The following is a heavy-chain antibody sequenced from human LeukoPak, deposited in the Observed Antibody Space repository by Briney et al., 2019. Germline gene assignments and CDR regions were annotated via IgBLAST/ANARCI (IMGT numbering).Heavy chain of an antibody. D-gene: IGHD1-26*01. J-gene: IGHJ4*02. V-gene: IGHV3-49*04. Sequence: GGSLRVSCAASGFTFSSYAISWVRQAPGKGLEWVSLIRSKAYGGTPEYAASVKDRFTISRDDSKSIAYLQMSSLKTEDTAVDYCTRVAITLVGSYDHYFDYWGQGTLVTVSS. CDR1: GFTFSSYA. CDR2: IRSKAYGGTP. CDR3: TRVAITLVGSYDHYFDY.